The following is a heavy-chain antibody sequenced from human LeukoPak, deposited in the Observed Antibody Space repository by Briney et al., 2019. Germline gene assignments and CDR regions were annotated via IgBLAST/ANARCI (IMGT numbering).Heavy chain of an antibody. D-gene: IGHD3-22*01. Sequence: SVKVSCKASGGTFSSYAISWVRQAPGQGLEWMGGIIPIFGTANYAQKFQGRVTITTDESTSTAYMELSSLISEDTAVYYRARSLDYYDSSGYYYYFDYWGQGTLVTVSS. CDR2: IIPIFGTA. J-gene: IGHJ4*02. CDR1: GGTFSSYA. CDR3: ARSLDYYDSSGYYYYFDY. V-gene: IGHV1-69*05.